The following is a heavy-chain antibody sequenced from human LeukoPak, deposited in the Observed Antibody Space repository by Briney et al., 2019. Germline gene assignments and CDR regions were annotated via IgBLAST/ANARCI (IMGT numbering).Heavy chain of an antibody. V-gene: IGHV3-23*01. J-gene: IGHJ5*02. CDR2: ISGSGGST. CDR3: AKDNDYGGNSGYNWFDP. D-gene: IGHD4-23*01. CDR1: GFTFSSYA. Sequence: PGGSLRLSCAASGFTFSSYAMSWARQAPGKGLEWVSAISGSGGSTYYADSVKGRFTISRDNSKNTLYLQMNSLRAEDTAVYYCAKDNDYGGNSGYNWFDPWGQGTLVTVSS.